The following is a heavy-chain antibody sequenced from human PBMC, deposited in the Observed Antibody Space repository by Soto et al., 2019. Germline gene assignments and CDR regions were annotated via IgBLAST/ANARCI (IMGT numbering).Heavy chain of an antibody. J-gene: IGHJ4*02. D-gene: IGHD5-12*01. V-gene: IGHV3-15*01. Sequence: EVQLVESGGGLVKPGGSLRLSCATSGFPFSHAWMNWVRQVPGRGLEWVGLIKSKAEGGAADYAEPAKGRLTISRDDSTSTVFLQMDSLKTEDTAVYYCATETTYSGYDPQPTWGQGALVTVAS. CDR3: ATETTYSGYDPQPT. CDR2: IKSKAEGGAA. CDR1: GFPFSHAW.